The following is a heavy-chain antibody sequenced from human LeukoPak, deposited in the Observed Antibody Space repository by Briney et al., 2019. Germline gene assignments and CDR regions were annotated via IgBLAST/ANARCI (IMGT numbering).Heavy chain of an antibody. D-gene: IGHD6-13*01. CDR1: GGSISSYY. J-gene: IGHJ4*02. V-gene: IGHV4-59*08. Sequence: PSETLSLTCTVSGGSISSYYWSWIRQPPGKGLEWIGYIYYSGSTNYNPSLKSRVTISVDTSKNQFSLKLSSVTAADTAVYYCARLSPGIRYSSSWYYFDYWGQGTLVTVSS. CDR2: IYYSGST. CDR3: ARLSPGIRYSSSWYYFDY.